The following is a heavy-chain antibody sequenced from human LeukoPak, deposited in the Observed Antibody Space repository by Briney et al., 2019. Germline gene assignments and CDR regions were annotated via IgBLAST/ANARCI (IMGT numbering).Heavy chain of an antibody. J-gene: IGHJ1*01. V-gene: IGHV4-39*07. CDR2: IYYSGST. CDR1: GGSISSSTYY. CDR3: ARDLRTGSYYSYFQH. Sequence: PSETLSLTCTVSGGSISSSTYYWGWIRQPPGTELEWIGSIYYSGSTYYNPSLKSRVTISVDTSKNHFSLKLSSVTAADTAVYYCARDLRTGSYYSYFQHWGQGTLVTVSS. D-gene: IGHD1-26*01.